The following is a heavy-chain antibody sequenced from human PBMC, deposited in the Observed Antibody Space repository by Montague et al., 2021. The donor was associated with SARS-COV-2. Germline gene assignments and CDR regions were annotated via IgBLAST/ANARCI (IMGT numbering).Heavy chain of an antibody. CDR2: IYPDDSDT. J-gene: IGHJ5*02. CDR3: ARYSSPSYVYAWGDTTDDHNWFDT. Sequence: QSGAEVKKAGESLKISCRGSGYNFAVYWIAWVRQMPGKGLEWMGIIYPDDSDTTYSPSFQGHVTLLADKSINTAYLQWTSLKASDTATYFCARYSSPSYVYAWGDTTDDHNWFDTWGQGTLVTVSA. D-gene: IGHD3-16*01. CDR1: GYNFAVYW. V-gene: IGHV5-51*01.